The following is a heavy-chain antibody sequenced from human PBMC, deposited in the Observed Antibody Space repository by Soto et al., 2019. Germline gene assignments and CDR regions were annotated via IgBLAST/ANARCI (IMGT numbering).Heavy chain of an antibody. CDR3: VLWPPYYFDY. V-gene: IGHV3-33*01. D-gene: IGHD3-10*01. J-gene: IGHJ4*02. Sequence: PGGSLRLSCAASGFTFSNYAMHWVRQAPGKGLEWVTVIWYDGSNKYYADSVKGRFTISRDNSKNTLYLQMNSLRAEDTAVYYCVLWPPYYFDYWGQGTLVTVSS. CDR2: IWYDGSNK. CDR1: GFTFSNYA.